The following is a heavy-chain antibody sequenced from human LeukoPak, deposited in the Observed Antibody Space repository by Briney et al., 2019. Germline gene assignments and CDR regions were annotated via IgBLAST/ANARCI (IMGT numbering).Heavy chain of an antibody. CDR1: GFTFDEYG. CDR2: ISWNSGSI. CDR3: AKRQLVAGAFDI. V-gene: IGHV3-9*01. Sequence: GGSLRLSCAASGFTFDEYGMHWVRQAPGKGLEWVSGISWNSGSIGYADSVKGRFTISRDNAKNSLYLQMNSLRAEDTALYYCAKRQLVAGAFDIWGQGTMVTVSS. J-gene: IGHJ3*02. D-gene: IGHD6-13*01.